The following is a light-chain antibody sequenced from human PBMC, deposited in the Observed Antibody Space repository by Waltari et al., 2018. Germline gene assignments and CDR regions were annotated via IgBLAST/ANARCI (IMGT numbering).Light chain of an antibody. J-gene: IGKJ1*01. V-gene: IGKV3-15*01. Sequence: EIVMTQSLATLSVSPGEGATLSCRASQGISSDLAWYHHNPGQAPRLLIYGASTRAAGVPARFSGSGSGTEFTLTISSLQSDDFGVYYCQQSKIWPAFGQGTKVEIK. CDR2: GAS. CDR1: QGISSD. CDR3: QQSKIWPA.